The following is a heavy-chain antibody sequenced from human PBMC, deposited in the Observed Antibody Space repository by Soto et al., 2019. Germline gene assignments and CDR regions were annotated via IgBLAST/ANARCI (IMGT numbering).Heavy chain of an antibody. CDR2: FSLSGTT. CDR3: ARGMTPPGAPAWYYFDS. Sequence: KTSETLSLTCTVSGASITGTSYWSWIWQPAGKGLEWIGRFSLSGTTNYNPSLRSRVTMSADVSKNQFSLRLTSVTAADTALYYCARGMTPPGAPAWYYFDSWGQGTLVTVS. D-gene: IGHD2-8*02. V-gene: IGHV4-4*07. J-gene: IGHJ4*02. CDR1: GASITGTSY.